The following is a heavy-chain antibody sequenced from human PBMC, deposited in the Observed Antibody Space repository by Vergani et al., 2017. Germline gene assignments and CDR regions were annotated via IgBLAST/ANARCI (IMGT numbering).Heavy chain of an antibody. CDR1: GFTLRTYG. J-gene: IGHJ4*02. D-gene: IGHD6-6*01. V-gene: IGHV3-33*01. CDR3: ARDLGYTSSACPR. Sequence: QVQLVESGGGVVQPGRSLRLSCSASGFTLRTYGMHWVRQAPGKGLEWVAVIWYDGTNKYYADFVKGRFTISRGNSKNTLNLQMNSLRVEDTAVYYCARDLGYTSSACPRWGQGTLVTVSS. CDR2: IWYDGTNK.